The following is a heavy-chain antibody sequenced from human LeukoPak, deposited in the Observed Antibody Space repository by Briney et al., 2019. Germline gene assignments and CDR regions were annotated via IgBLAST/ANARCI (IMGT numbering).Heavy chain of an antibody. D-gene: IGHD3-22*01. CDR2: IIPILGIA. CDR3: ARDPLLGYDSNPNAFDI. V-gene: IGHV1-69*04. Sequence: SVKVSCKASGGTFSSYAISWVRQAPGQGLEWMGRIIPILGIANYAQKLQGRVTIATDTSTSTAYMELRSLRSDDAAVYYCARDPLLGYDSNPNAFDIWGQGTMVTVSS. CDR1: GGTFSSYA. J-gene: IGHJ3*02.